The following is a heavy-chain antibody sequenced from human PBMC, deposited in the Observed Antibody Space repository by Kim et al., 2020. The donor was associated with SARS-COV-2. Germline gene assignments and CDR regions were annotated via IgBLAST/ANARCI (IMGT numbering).Heavy chain of an antibody. Sequence: SETLSLTCTVSGGSISSYYWSWIRQPPGKGLEWIGYIYYSGSTNYNHSLKSRVTISVDTSKNQFSLKLSSVTAADTAVYYCARNPPGITMVRGVISFSYGMDVWGQGTTVTVSS. V-gene: IGHV4-59*01. CDR2: IYYSGST. J-gene: IGHJ6*02. CDR3: ARNPPGITMVRGVISFSYGMDV. CDR1: GGSISSYY. D-gene: IGHD3-10*01.